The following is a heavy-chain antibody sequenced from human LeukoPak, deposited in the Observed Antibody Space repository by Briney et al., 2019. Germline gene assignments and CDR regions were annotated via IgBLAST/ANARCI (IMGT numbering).Heavy chain of an antibody. CDR1: GGSISSYY. J-gene: IGHJ4*02. CDR3: ARVYYDSSGYYYRREYYFDY. V-gene: IGHV4-59*01. Sequence: KPSETLSLTCTVSGGSISSYYWSWIRQPPGKGLEWIGYIYYSGSTNYNPSLKNRVTISVDTSKNQFSLKLSSVTAADTAVYYCARVYYDSSGYYYRREYYFDYWGQGTLVTVSS. D-gene: IGHD3-22*01. CDR2: IYYSGST.